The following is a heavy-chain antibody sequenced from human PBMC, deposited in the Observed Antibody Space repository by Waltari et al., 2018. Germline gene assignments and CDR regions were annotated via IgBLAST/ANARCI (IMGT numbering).Heavy chain of an antibody. Sequence: QVQLQESGPGLVKPSETLSLTCTVSGGSISSHYWSWIRQPPGKGLEWMGYIYYSGSTNYNPSLKSRVTISVDTSKNQFSLKLSSVTAADTAVYYCARSIAAAATGWFDPWGQGTLVTVSS. CDR2: IYYSGST. CDR1: GGSISSHY. J-gene: IGHJ5*02. D-gene: IGHD6-13*01. CDR3: ARSIAAAATGWFDP. V-gene: IGHV4-59*11.